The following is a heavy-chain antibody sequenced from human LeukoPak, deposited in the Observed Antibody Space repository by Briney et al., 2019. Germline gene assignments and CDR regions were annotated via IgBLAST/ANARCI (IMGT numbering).Heavy chain of an antibody. V-gene: IGHV4-4*07. CDR2: IHTSGIT. J-gene: IGHJ4*02. Sequence: SENLSLNCTVSGFSISSHYWSWIRQPAGKGLEYIGRIHTSGITNYHHSLNSRLTITGTTTNNQFSLKLSPMTAADTADYYCTRELGSKYVYFDYGGKGSL. CDR3: TRELGSKYVYFDY. D-gene: IGHD1-26*01. CDR1: GFSISSHY.